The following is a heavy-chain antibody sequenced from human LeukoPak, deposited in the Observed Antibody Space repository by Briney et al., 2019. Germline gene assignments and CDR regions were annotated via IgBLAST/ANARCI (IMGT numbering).Heavy chain of an antibody. CDR2: ISHIDGDT. Sequence: GGSLRLSCAASGFTVSSNYMTWVRQAPGGGLEWVSTISHIDGDTYYADSVKGRFTISRDNSKNTLYLQMDSLRAEDTAIYYCAKKLRSCSGGACSPANYFDYWGQGTLVTVSS. CDR1: GFTVSSNY. J-gene: IGHJ4*02. V-gene: IGHV3-23*01. CDR3: AKKLRSCSGGACSPANYFDY. D-gene: IGHD2-15*01.